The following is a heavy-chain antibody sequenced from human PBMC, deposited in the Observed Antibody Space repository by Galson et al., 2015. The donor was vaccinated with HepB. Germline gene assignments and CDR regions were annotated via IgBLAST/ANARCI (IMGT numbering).Heavy chain of an antibody. CDR2: ISAKNGNT. D-gene: IGHD2-2*01. CDR3: ARGSFNASWTFFDF. Sequence: QSGAEVKKPGASVKVSCKASGYTFTNYGITWVRQVPGQGLEWMGWISAKNGNTNYAQKLQDKVTMTTDTSTSTAYMELRSLRSDDTAMYYCARGSFNASWTFFDFWGQGSLVTVSS. V-gene: IGHV1-18*01. CDR1: GYTFTNYG. J-gene: IGHJ4*02.